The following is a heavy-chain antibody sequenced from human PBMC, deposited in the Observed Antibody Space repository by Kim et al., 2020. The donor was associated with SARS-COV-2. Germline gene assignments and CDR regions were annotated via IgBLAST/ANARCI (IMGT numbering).Heavy chain of an antibody. CDR2: ISYDGSNK. CDR1: GFTFSSYG. V-gene: IGHV3-30*18. Sequence: GGSLRLSCAVSGFTFSSYGMHWVRQAPGTGLEWVAVISYDGSNKYYADPVKGRFTISRDNSKNTLYLQMNSLRAADTAVYYCAKESGSGSYYAWTYYYYGMDVGGQGTTVTVSS. J-gene: IGHJ6*02. CDR3: AKESGSGSYYAWTYYYYGMDV. D-gene: IGHD3-10*01.